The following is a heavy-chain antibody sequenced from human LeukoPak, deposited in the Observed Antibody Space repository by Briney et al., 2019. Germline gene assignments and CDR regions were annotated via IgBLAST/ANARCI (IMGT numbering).Heavy chain of an antibody. J-gene: IGHJ4*02. V-gene: IGHV3-7*01. CDR1: GFTFSSYW. CDR3: ARARGGYDLDY. Sequence: GSLRLSCAASGFTFSSYWMSWVRQAPGKGLEWVANIKQDGGEKYYVESVKGRFTTSRDNVKNSLYLQMNSLRVEDTAVYYCARARGGYDLDYWGQGTLVTVSS. CDR2: IKQDGGEK. D-gene: IGHD5-12*01.